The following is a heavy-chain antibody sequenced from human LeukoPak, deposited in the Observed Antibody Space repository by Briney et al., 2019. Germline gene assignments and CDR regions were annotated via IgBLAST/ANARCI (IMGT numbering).Heavy chain of an antibody. D-gene: IGHD1-26*01. V-gene: IGHV3-7*03. J-gene: IGHJ3*02. CDR3: ARLHSAIYYGDAFDI. Sequence: GGSLRLSSAVSGFTFSSYWMTWVRQAPGKGLEWVAKLKEDGSEKYYADSVKGRFTVSRDNVKNSLFLQMNSLRAEDTAAYYCARLHSAIYYGDAFDIWGQGTMVTVSS. CDR2: LKEDGSEK. CDR1: GFTFSSYW.